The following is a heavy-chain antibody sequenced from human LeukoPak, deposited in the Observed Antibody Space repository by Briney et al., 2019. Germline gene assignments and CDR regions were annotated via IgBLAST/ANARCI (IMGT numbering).Heavy chain of an antibody. D-gene: IGHD3-10*01. Sequence: PGGSLRLSCAASGFTFSNAWMSWVRQAPGKGLEWVGRIKSKTDGGTTDYAAPVKGRFTISRDNSKNTLYLQMNSLRAEDTAVYYCARAYYYGSGSYYPPDYWGQGTLVTVSS. CDR2: IKSKTDGGTT. J-gene: IGHJ4*02. CDR1: GFTFSNAW. V-gene: IGHV3-15*01. CDR3: ARAYYYGSGSYYPPDY.